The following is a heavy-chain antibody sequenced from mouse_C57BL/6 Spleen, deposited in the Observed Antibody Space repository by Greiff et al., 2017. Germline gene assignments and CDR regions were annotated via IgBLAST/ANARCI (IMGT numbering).Heavy chain of an antibody. J-gene: IGHJ1*03. D-gene: IGHD1-1*01. Sequence: LVESGAELVRPGASVKLSCTASGFNIKDYYMHWVKQRPEQGLEWIGRIDPEDGDTEYAPKFQGKATMTADTSSNTAYLQLSSLTSEDTAVYYCSTDYGSVPGYFDVWGTGTTVTVSS. V-gene: IGHV14-1*01. CDR1: GFNIKDYY. CDR2: IDPEDGDT. CDR3: STDYGSVPGYFDV.